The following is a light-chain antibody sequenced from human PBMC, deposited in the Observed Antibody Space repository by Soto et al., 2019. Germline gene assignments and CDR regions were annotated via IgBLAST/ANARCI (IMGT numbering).Light chain of an antibody. Sequence: QSVLTQPPSVSGTPGQRVTFSCTGSSSNIGAGYDVHWYQQLPGTAPKLLIYVNINRPSGVPDRFSGSKSGTSASLAITGLQAEDEAECYCQSYDSSLSAYVFGTGTKVTVL. V-gene: IGLV1-40*01. CDR2: VNI. CDR3: QSYDSSLSAYV. CDR1: SSNIGAGYD. J-gene: IGLJ1*01.